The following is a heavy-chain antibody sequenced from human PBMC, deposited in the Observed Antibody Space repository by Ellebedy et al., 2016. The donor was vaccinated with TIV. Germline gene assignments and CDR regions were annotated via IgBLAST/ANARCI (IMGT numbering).Heavy chain of an antibody. Sequence: GGSLRLXCAASGFTFSSYWMHWVRQAPGKGLVWVSRINSDGSSTSYADSVKGRFTISRDNAKNTPYLQMNSLRAEDTAVYYCARDLAVAGQKYYYGMDVWGQGTTVTVSS. D-gene: IGHD6-19*01. CDR2: INSDGSST. CDR1: GFTFSSYW. CDR3: ARDLAVAGQKYYYGMDV. J-gene: IGHJ6*02. V-gene: IGHV3-74*01.